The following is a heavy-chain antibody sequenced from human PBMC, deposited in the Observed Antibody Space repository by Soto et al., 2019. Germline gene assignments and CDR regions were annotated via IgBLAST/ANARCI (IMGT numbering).Heavy chain of an antibody. CDR2: IYYSGST. CDR1: GGSISSSSYY. J-gene: IGHJ4*02. D-gene: IGHD6-19*01. CDR3: AGLWAPGIAVAAIGY. V-gene: IGHV4-39*01. Sequence: QLQLQESGPGLVNPSETLSLTCTVSGGSISSSSYYWGWIRQPPGKGLEWIGSIYYSGSTYYNPSLKSRVIISVDTSKIQCSLQLSSVTAADTAVYCCAGLWAPGIAVAAIGYWGPGTLVTVSS.